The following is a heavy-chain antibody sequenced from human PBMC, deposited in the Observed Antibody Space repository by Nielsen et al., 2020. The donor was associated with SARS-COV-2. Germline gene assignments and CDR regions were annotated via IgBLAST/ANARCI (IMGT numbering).Heavy chain of an antibody. CDR2: ISYGGSNK. V-gene: IGHV3-30*18. J-gene: IGHJ6*02. CDR3: AKAITMVRGVTPYYYYGMDV. Sequence: WIRQPPGKGLEWVAVISYGGSNKYYADSVKGRFTISRDNSKNTLYLQMNSLRAEDTAVYYCAKAITMVRGVTPYYYYGMDVWGQGTTVTVSS. D-gene: IGHD3-10*01.